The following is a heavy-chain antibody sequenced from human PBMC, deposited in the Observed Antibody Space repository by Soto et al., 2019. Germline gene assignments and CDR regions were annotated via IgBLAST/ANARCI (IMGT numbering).Heavy chain of an antibody. V-gene: IGHV3-33*01. CDR2: VWFDGSKE. Sequence: QVQLVESGGGVVQPGRSLRLSCAGSGYDFGSHGIHWVRQAPGRGLEWLAVVWFDGSKEYYADSVKGRFTVSKDNSINTAYLQINSLRVDDTAVYYCARTIGYRPDCWGQGTLVTVSS. CDR1: GYDFGSHG. CDR3: ARTIGYRPDC. J-gene: IGHJ4*02. D-gene: IGHD3-16*02.